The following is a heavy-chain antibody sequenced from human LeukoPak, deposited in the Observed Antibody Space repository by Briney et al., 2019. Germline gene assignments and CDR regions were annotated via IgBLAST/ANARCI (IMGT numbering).Heavy chain of an antibody. CDR3: ARRTGVAGTYFDY. Sequence: SETLSLACTVSGGSISSSSYYWGWLRQPPGKGLEWIGSIYYSGSTYYNLSLKSRVTISVDTSKNQFSLKLSSVTAADTAVYYCARRTGVAGTYFDYWGQGTLVTVSS. V-gene: IGHV4-39*01. J-gene: IGHJ4*02. D-gene: IGHD6-19*01. CDR2: IYYSGST. CDR1: GGSISSSSYY.